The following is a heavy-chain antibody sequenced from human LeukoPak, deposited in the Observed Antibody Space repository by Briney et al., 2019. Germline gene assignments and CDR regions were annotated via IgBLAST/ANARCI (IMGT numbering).Heavy chain of an antibody. V-gene: IGHV4-34*01. CDR2: INHSGST. D-gene: IGHD5-12*01. J-gene: IGHJ4*02. Sequence: SETLSLTCAVYGGSFSGYYWSWIRQPPGKGLEWIGEINHSGSTNYNPSLKSRVTMSVDTSKNQFSLKLSSVTAADTAVYYCARGGRDGYNYADFDYWGQGILVTVSS. CDR3: ARGGRDGYNYADFDY. CDR1: GGSFSGYY.